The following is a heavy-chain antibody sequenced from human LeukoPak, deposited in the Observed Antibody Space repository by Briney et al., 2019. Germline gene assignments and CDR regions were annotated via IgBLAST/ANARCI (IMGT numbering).Heavy chain of an antibody. CDR1: GGSISSYY. CDR3: ARGVGSGYTDD. CDR2: IYTSGST. V-gene: IGHV4-4*07. Sequence: SETLCLSCTVSGGSISSYYWSWIRQPAGKGLEWIGRIYTSGSTKYNPSPKSRGTMSVATTKNKFLLKLSSVTAADTAVYYCARGVGSGYTDDWGQGTLVTV. D-gene: IGHD3-22*01. J-gene: IGHJ4*02.